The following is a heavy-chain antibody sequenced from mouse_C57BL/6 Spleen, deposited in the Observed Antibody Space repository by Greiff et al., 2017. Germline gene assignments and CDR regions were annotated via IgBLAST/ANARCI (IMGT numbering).Heavy chain of an antibody. V-gene: IGHV1-80*01. D-gene: IGHD2-4*01. CDR2: IYPGDGDT. J-gene: IGHJ4*01. CDR3: ARGGLDHYAMDY. CDR1: GYAFSSYW. Sequence: SGAELVKPGASVKISCKASGYAFSSYWMNWVKQRPGKGLEWIGQIYPGDGDTNYNGKFKGKATLTADKSSSTAYMQLSSLTSEDSAVYFYARGGLDHYAMDYWGQGTSVTVSS.